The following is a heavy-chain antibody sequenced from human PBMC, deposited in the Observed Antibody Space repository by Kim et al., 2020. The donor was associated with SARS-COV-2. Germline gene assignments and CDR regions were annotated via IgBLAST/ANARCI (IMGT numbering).Heavy chain of an antibody. Sequence: TNYNPSLKSRVTISVDTSKNQFSLKLSSVTAADTAVYYCATEDGASKFDYWGQGTLVTVSS. J-gene: IGHJ4*02. D-gene: IGHD3-10*01. CDR3: ATEDGASKFDY. V-gene: IGHV4-4*09. CDR2: T.